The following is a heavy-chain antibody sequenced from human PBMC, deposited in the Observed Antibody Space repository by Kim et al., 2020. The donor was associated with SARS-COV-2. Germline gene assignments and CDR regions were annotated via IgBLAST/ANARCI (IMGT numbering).Heavy chain of an antibody. V-gene: IGHV3-30-3*01. CDR2: SNK. CDR3: GRAGSYRFDY. J-gene: IGHJ4*02. D-gene: IGHD3-9*01. Sequence: SNKDYADAETGRITISRDNSRNTLYRQMNSLRAEDRALYYCGRAGSYRFDYWGQGTLVTVSS.